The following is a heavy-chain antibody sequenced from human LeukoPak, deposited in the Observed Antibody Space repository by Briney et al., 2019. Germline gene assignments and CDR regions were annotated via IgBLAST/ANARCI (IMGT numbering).Heavy chain of an antibody. D-gene: IGHD3-3*01. CDR1: GFTFSSYA. J-gene: IGHJ4*02. V-gene: IGHV3-30-3*01. CDR3: GRDLRFLEWLLPEY. Sequence: PGGSLRLSCAASGFTFSSYAMHWVRQAPGKGLEWVAVISYDGSNKYYADSVKGRFTISRDNSKNTLYLQMNSLRAEDTAVYYCGRDLRFLEWLLPEYWGQGTLVPVSS. CDR2: ISYDGSNK.